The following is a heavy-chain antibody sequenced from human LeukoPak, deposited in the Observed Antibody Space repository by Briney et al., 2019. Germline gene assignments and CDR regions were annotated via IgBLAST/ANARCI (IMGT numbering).Heavy chain of an antibody. CDR3: ARDRGYCSSTSCYPDYYYGMDV. CDR1: GGSISSYY. J-gene: IGHJ6*02. V-gene: IGHV4-59*01. CDR2: IYYSGST. D-gene: IGHD2-2*03. Sequence: SETLSLTCTVSGGSISSYYWSWIRQPPGKGLEWIGYIYYSGSTNYNPSLKSRVTISVDMSKNQFSLKLSSVTAADTAVYYCARDRGYCSSTSCYPDYYYGMDVWGQGTTVTVSS.